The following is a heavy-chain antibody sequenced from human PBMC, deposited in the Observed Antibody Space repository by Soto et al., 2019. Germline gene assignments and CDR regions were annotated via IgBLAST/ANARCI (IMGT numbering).Heavy chain of an antibody. CDR3: ARQWGCNFDY. Sequence: QVQLQESGPGLVKPSETLSLTCTVSGGSISSYYWSWIRQPPGKGLEWIGYISYSGSTNYNPSLKSRVTISVDTSKNQFSLKLSSVTAADTAVYYCARQWGCNFDYWGQGTLVTVSS. V-gene: IGHV4-59*08. J-gene: IGHJ4*02. CDR2: ISYSGST. CDR1: GGSISSYY. D-gene: IGHD1-26*01.